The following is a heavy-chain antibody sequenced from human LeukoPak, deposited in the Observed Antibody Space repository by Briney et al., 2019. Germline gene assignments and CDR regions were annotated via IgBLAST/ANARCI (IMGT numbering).Heavy chain of an antibody. V-gene: IGHV1-69*13. J-gene: IGHJ4*02. CDR1: GGTFSSYA. CDR3: ARALFPYCNSTSCHSGYFDY. CDR2: IIPIFGTA. Sequence: GASVKVSCKASGGTFSSYAISWVRQAPGQGLEWMGGIIPIFGTANYAQKFQGRVTITADESTSTAYMELSSLRSEDTAVYYCARALFPYCNSTSCHSGYFDYWGQGTLVTVSS. D-gene: IGHD2-2*01.